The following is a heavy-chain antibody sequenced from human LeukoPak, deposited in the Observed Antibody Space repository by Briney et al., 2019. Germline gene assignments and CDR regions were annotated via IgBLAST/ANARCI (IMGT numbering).Heavy chain of an antibody. CDR1: GGSISSSSYY. J-gene: IGHJ4*02. Sequence: SETLSLTCTVSGGSISSSSYYWGWIRQPPGKGLEWIGSIYYSGSTYYNPSLKSRVTISVDTSKNQFSLKLSSVTAADTAVYYCAGRSPYGGPVDYWGQGTLVTVSS. CDR2: IYYSGST. D-gene: IGHD4-23*01. CDR3: AGRSPYGGPVDY. V-gene: IGHV4-39*07.